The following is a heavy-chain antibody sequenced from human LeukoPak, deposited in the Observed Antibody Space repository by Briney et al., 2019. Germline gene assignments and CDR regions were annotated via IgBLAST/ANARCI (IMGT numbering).Heavy chain of an antibody. CDR1: GFTFSSYA. CDR3: AXDSXXXIXXXYFD. D-gene: IGHD1-14*01. J-gene: IGHJ4*03. V-gene: IGHV3-30-3*01. CDR2: ISYDGSNK. Sequence: PGRSLRLSCAASGFTFSSYAMHWVRQAPGKGLEWVAVISYDGSNKYYADSVKGRFTISRDNSKNTLYLQMNSLRAEDTAVYYCAXDSXXXIXXXYFD.